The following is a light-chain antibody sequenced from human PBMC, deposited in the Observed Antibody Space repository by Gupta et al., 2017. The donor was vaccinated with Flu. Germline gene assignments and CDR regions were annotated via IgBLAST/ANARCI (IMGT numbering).Light chain of an antibody. CDR1: QNIDTW. V-gene: IGKV1-5*03. Sequence: DIQMTQSPSTLSASVGDRVTITCRATQNIDTWLAWYQQKPGKAPKLVVFKASTLQSGVPSRFSSSGSGTXFTLTIXSRQPDDFATYYCQQDKNYPITFGXGTAVEIK. CDR3: QQDKNYPIT. J-gene: IGKJ4*01. CDR2: KAS.